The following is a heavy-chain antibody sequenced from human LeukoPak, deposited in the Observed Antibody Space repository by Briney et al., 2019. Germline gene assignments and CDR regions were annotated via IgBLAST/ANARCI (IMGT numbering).Heavy chain of an antibody. Sequence: GSLRLSCAASGFTFSSYAMSWVRQAPGRGLEWVSTISGSGDSTYYADSVKGRFTIFRDNSKNTLYLQMNSLRAADTAVYYCAKEGLVNFYYFDYWGQGTLVTVSS. CDR3: AKEGLVNFYYFDY. CDR2: ISGSGDST. J-gene: IGHJ4*02. V-gene: IGHV3-23*01. CDR1: GFTFSSYA. D-gene: IGHD1-26*01.